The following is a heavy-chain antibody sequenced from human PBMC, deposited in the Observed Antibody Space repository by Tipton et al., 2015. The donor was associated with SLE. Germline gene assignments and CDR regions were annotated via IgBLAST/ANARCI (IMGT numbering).Heavy chain of an antibody. CDR3: ARVSGPRGSFDY. V-gene: IGHV4-38-2*01. CDR2: IYHSGST. J-gene: IGHJ4*02. D-gene: IGHD3-10*01. CDR1: GYSISSGYY. Sequence: TLSLTCAVSGYSISSGYYWGWIRQPPGKGLEWIGSIYHSGSTYYNPSLKSRVTISVDTSKNQFSLKLSSVTAADTAVYYCARVSGPRGSFDYWGQGKLVAVSS.